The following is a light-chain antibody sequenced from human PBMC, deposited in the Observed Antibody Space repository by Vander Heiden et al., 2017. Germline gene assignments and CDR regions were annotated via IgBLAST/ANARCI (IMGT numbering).Light chain of an antibody. CDR3: GTWEGGLSARG. CDR1: SPNLGNNY. J-gene: IGLJ3*02. Sequence: QSVLPPPPSVSAAPGQKATISCSGSSPNLGNNYVSWYQQLPGTAPKLLIYENNKRPPGIPDRYSGSRSGTSATRGITGLQTRDGADNYCGTWEGGLSARGYGGGTKRTVL. V-gene: IGLV1-51*02. CDR2: ENN.